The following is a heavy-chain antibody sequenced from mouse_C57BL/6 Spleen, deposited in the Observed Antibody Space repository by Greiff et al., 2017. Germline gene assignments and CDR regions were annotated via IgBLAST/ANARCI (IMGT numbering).Heavy chain of an antibody. CDR2: IYPRSGNT. Sequence: QVQLQQSGAELARPGASVKLSCKASGYTFTSYGISWVKQRTGQGLEWIGEIYPRSGNTYYNEKFKGKATLTADKSSSTAYMELRILTSEDSAVYFCAREGLGSHNYAMDYWGQGTSVTVAS. CDR3: AREGLGSHNYAMDY. D-gene: IGHD1-1*01. J-gene: IGHJ4*01. CDR1: GYTFTSYG. V-gene: IGHV1-81*01.